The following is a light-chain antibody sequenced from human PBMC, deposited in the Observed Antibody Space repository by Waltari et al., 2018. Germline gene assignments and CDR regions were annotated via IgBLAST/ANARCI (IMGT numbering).Light chain of an antibody. CDR2: WAS. Sequence: DIVMTQSPDSLAVSLGERATINCKSSQSLLSNSNNNNYLAWYQQKPGQPPKLLIYWASTREFGVPDRFSGSVSGTEFTLTIRSLQAEDVAVYYCQQYYSKPLTFGGGTKVEI. V-gene: IGKV4-1*01. CDR1: QSLLSNSNNNNY. CDR3: QQYYSKPLT. J-gene: IGKJ4*01.